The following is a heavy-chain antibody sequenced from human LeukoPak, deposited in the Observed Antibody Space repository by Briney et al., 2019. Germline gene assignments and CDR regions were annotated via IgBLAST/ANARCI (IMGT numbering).Heavy chain of an antibody. J-gene: IGHJ4*02. CDR3: AKERGYVYFDY. CDR1: GFTFSRHG. CDR2: ISPRGDIK. D-gene: IGHD3-10*02. Sequence: GGTLRLSCAASGFTFSRHGMNWVRQAPGKGLEWVSGISPRGDIKYYADSVKGRFSISRGNSKNTLYLQMNSLRAEDTAVYYCAKERGYVYFDYWGQGTLVTVSS. V-gene: IGHV3-23*01.